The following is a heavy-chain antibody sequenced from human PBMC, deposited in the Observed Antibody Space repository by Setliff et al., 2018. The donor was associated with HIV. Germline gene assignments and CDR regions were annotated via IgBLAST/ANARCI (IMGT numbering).Heavy chain of an antibody. Sequence: GGSLRLSCAASGFTFSSYSMNWVRQAPGKGREWVSSISSSSSYIYYADSVKGRFTISRDNAKNSLYLKMNSLRADDTAIYYCARGVNFDYWGQGKQVTVS. CDR3: ARGVNFDY. V-gene: IGHV3-21*04. D-gene: IGHD3-3*01. CDR1: GFTFSSYS. J-gene: IGHJ4*02. CDR2: ISSSSSYI.